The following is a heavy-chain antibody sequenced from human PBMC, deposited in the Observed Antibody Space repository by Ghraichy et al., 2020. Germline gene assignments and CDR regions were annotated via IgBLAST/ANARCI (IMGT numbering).Heavy chain of an antibody. CDR1: GYTFTGYY. CDR2: INPNSGGT. V-gene: IGHV1-2*02. D-gene: IGHD1-26*01. Sequence: ASVKVSCKASGYTFTGYYMHWVRQAPGQGLEWMGWINPNSGGTNYAQKFQGRVTMTRDTSISTAYMELSRLRSDDTAVYYCARLIVGARAENYWGQGTLVTVSS. J-gene: IGHJ4*02. CDR3: ARLIVGARAENY.